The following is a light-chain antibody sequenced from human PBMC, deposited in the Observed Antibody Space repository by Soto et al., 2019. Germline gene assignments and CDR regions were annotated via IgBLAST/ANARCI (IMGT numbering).Light chain of an antibody. J-gene: IGKJ2*01. CDR3: QQYNKWPPYT. Sequence: EIVMTQSPATLSVSPGERATLSCRASQSVASNLACYQQKPGQAPRLLIHGASTRATGVPARFSGSGSGTEFTLTISSLQSEDFAVYYCQQYNKWPPYTFGQGTKLEIK. CDR2: GAS. V-gene: IGKV3-15*01. CDR1: QSVASN.